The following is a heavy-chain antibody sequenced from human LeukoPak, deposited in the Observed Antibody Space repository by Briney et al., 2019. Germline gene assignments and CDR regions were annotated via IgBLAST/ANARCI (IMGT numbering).Heavy chain of an antibody. J-gene: IGHJ1*01. CDR3: ASDNHCSGTSCLFQH. V-gene: IGHV4-4*07. Sequence: SETLSLTCTVSGYSISSGYYWSWIRQPAGKGLEWIGRIYPSGSTNYNPSLQSRVTMSVDTSKNQFSLKLSSVTAADTAVYYCASDNHCSGTSCLFQHWGQGTLVTVSS. CDR2: IYPSGST. CDR1: GYSISSGYY. D-gene: IGHD2-2*01.